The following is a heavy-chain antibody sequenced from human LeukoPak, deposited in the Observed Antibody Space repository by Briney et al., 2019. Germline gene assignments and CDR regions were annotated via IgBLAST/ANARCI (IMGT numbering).Heavy chain of an antibody. CDR2: IKQDGSKK. CDR3: TRVGYIDEGIDY. D-gene: IGHD5-24*01. Sequence: GGSRRSSGLASGFPFGIFGLTWVGQAQGKGWEGVANIKQDGSKKSYLDSVKGRFTISRDNAKNSLYLQMNSLRAEDTAIYYCTRVGYIDEGIDYWGQGTLVTVSS. CDR1: GFPFGIFG. V-gene: IGHV3-7*04. J-gene: IGHJ4*02.